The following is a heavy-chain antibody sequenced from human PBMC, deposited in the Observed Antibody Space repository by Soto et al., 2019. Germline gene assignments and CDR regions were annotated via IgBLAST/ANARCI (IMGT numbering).Heavy chain of an antibody. CDR3: TTLRHYYESSGYAVFDS. V-gene: IGHV3-30*04. D-gene: IGHD3-22*01. CDR2: ISSDGSKT. J-gene: IGHJ4*01. Sequence: PGGSLRLSCVGSGFSFTSYPMHWVRRAPGKGLDWVAVISSDGSKTFYADSVKGRFSISTDISGNTLFLQMNSLRPEDTAVYYCTTLRHYYESSGYAVFDSWGHGTLVTVSS. CDR1: GFSFTSYP.